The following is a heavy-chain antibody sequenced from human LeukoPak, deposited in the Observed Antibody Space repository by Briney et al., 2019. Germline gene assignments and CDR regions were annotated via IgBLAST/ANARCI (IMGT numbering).Heavy chain of an antibody. V-gene: IGHV4-4*07. CDR2: ISTSGTT. CDR1: GGSINNYY. D-gene: IGHD6-19*01. Sequence: SETLPLTCTVSGGSINNYYWSWIRQPAGKGLEWIGHISTSGTTNYNPSLKSRVTISVDSSNNQFSLRLSSATAADTAVYFCARDRGVTVPGRRLDFWGQGTLVTVSS. CDR3: ARDRGVTVPGRRLDF. J-gene: IGHJ4*02.